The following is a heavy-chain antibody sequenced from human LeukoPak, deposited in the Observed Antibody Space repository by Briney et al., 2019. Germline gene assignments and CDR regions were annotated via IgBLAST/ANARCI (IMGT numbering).Heavy chain of an antibody. J-gene: IGHJ4*02. D-gene: IGHD2-2*01. Sequence: SETLSLTCTVSGGSISSSSYQWGWIRQPPGKGLEWIGSIYYSGSTYYNPSLKSRVTVSVDTSKNLFSLNLTSVTAADTAVYYCARISIVVVPGYFDYWGQGALVTVSS. CDR2: IYYSGST. V-gene: IGHV4-39*01. CDR1: GGSISSSSYQ. CDR3: ARISIVVVPGYFDY.